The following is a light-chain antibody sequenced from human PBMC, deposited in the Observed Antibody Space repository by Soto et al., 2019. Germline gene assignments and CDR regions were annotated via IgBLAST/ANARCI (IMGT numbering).Light chain of an antibody. V-gene: IGLV7-46*01. CDR1: TGAVTSSHY. CDR3: LLFYSGHRV. J-gene: IGLJ2*01. Sequence: QAVVTQEPSLTVSPGGTVTLTCGSSTGAVTSSHYPYWFQQRPGQAPRTLIYNTNNKHSWTPARFSGSLLGGKAALTLSGAQPEDEADYYCLLFYSGHRVFGGGTQLTVL. CDR2: NTN.